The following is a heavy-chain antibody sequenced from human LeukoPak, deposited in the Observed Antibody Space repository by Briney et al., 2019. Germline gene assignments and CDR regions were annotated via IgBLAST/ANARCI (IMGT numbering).Heavy chain of an antibody. CDR1: GFTFSSYD. J-gene: IGHJ6*02. CDR3: ARGDTAMVPSDYYYYGMDV. CDR2: IGTAGDT. V-gene: IGHV3-13*01. Sequence: GRSLRLSCAASGFTFSSYDMHWVRQATGKGLEWVSAIGTAGDTYYPGSVKGRFTISRENAKNSLYLQMNSLRAGDTAVYYCARGDTAMVPSDYYYYGMDVWGQGTTVTVSS. D-gene: IGHD5-18*01.